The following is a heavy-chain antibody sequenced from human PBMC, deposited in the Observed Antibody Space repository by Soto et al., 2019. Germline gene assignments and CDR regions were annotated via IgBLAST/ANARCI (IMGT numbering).Heavy chain of an antibody. CDR3: AKDLRFSSYCSSTSCYGAFDI. Sequence: GGSLRLSCAASGFTFISYGMHFFRHSPVKGLEWVAVISYDGSNKYYADSVKGRFTISRDNSKNTLYLQMNSLRAEDTAVYYCAKDLRFSSYCSSTSCYGAFDIWGQGTMVTVSS. D-gene: IGHD2-2*01. CDR2: ISYDGSNK. CDR1: GFTFISYG. V-gene: IGHV3-30*18. J-gene: IGHJ3*02.